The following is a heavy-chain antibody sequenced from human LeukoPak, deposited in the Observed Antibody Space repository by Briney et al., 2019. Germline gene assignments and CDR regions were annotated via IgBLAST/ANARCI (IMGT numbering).Heavy chain of an antibody. CDR2: IYPGDSDT. V-gene: IGHV5-51*01. CDR3: ARQLAVAGNMLDAFDI. D-gene: IGHD6-19*01. Sequence: GESLKISCKGSGYSFTSYWIGWVRQMPGKGLEWMGIIYPGDSDTRYSPSFQGQVTISADKSISTAYLQWSSLKASDTAMYYCARQLAVAGNMLDAFDIWGQGTMVTVSS. CDR1: GYSFTSYW. J-gene: IGHJ3*02.